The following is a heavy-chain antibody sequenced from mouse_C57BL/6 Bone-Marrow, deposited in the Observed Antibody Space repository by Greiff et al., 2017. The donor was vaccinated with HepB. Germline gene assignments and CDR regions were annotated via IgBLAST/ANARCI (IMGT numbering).Heavy chain of an antibody. CDR1: GYTFTSYW. Sequence: QVQLQQPGAELVKPGASVKLSCKASGYTFTSYWMHWVKQRPGQGLEWIGMIHPNSGSTNYNEKFKSKATLTVDKSSSTAYMQLSSLTSEDSAVYYCARRDSNTKDYAMDYWGQGISVTVSS. D-gene: IGHD2-5*01. CDR2: IHPNSGST. CDR3: ARRDSNTKDYAMDY. J-gene: IGHJ4*01. V-gene: IGHV1-64*01.